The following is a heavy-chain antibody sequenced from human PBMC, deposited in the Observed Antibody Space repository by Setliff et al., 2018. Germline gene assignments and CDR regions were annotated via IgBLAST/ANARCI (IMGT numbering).Heavy chain of an antibody. Sequence: SETLSLTCAVYGGSFSGYYWNWMRQPPGKGLEWIGEINHSGSTNYNPSLKSRVTTSVDTSKNQFSLNLTSVTAADTAVYYCARSSSGSPHYYYAMDVWGQGTTVTVSS. D-gene: IGHD3-10*01. J-gene: IGHJ6*02. CDR2: INHSGST. CDR1: GGSFSGYY. V-gene: IGHV4-34*01. CDR3: ARSSSGSPHYYYAMDV.